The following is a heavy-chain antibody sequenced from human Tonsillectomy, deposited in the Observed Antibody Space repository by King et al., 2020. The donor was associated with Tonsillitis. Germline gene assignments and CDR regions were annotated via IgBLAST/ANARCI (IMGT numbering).Heavy chain of an antibody. CDR3: ARLSGDAMSHFDL. V-gene: IGHV3-23*04. CDR1: GFTFSSNA. CDR2: ISGRGGST. Sequence: VQLVESGGGLEQPGGSLRLSCAASGFTFSSNAMSWVRQAPGKGLEWVSGISGRGGSTYYADFVKGRLTISRDNSKNTLYLQMNSLRAEDTAVYYCARLSGDAMSHFDLWGRGTLVTVS. D-gene: IGHD3-10*01. J-gene: IGHJ2*01.